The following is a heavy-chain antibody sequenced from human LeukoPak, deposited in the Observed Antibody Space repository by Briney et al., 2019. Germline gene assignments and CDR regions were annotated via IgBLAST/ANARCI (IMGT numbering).Heavy chain of an antibody. J-gene: IGHJ4*02. V-gene: IGHV3-23*01. Sequence: ASVKVSCKASGGTFSSYAMSWVRQTPGKGLEWVSTITESGDNTHYTESVKGRFTFSRDNSRNTMYLQMNSLRAEDTAIYYCATDYTPYVGASADWGQGTLVTVSS. D-gene: IGHD1-26*01. CDR3: ATDYTPYVGASAD. CDR1: GGTFSSYA. CDR2: ITESGDNT.